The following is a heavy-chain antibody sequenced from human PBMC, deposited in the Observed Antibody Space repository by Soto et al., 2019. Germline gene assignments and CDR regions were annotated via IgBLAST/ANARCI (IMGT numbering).Heavy chain of an antibody. CDR3: ARAIDSSGYLGY. CDR1: GGSIISGGYY. V-gene: IGHV4-31*03. D-gene: IGHD3-22*01. CDR2: IYYSGST. Sequence: KTSETLSLTCTVSGGSIISGGYYWSWIRQHPGKGLEWIGYIYYSGSTYYNPSLKSRVTISVDTSKNQFSLKLSSVTAADTAVYYCARAIDSSGYLGYWGQGTLVTVSS. J-gene: IGHJ4*02.